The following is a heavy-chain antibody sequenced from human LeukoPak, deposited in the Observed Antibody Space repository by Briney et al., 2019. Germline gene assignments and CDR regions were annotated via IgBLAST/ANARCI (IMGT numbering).Heavy chain of an antibody. CDR2: INPSTGNT. D-gene: IGHD2-15*01. CDR3: AGGHRVGVSGSVWFDP. V-gene: IGHV1-46*01. Sequence: GASVKVSCKASGYTFTSNYIHWVRQAPGEGLEWMGVINPSTGNTNYVQEFQGRVTMTRDASTSTVDMELSSLRSDDTAVYYCAGGHRVGVSGSVWFDPWGQGTLVTVSS. CDR1: GYTFTSNY. J-gene: IGHJ5*02.